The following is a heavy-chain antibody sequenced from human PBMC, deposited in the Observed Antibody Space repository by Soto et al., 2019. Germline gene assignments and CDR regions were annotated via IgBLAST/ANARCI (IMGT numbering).Heavy chain of an antibody. CDR2: IDWDDDK. V-gene: IGHV2-70*01. D-gene: IGHD1-1*01. CDR1: GFSLSTSGMC. J-gene: IGHJ4*02. Sequence: SCPTLVNPTQTLTLTCTFSGFSLSTSGMCVSWIRQPPGKALEWLALIDWDDDKYYSTPLKTRLTISKDTSKNQVVLTMTNMDPVDTATYYCARRSVTDDFENFDYWGQGTLVTVSS. CDR3: ARRSVTDDFENFDY.